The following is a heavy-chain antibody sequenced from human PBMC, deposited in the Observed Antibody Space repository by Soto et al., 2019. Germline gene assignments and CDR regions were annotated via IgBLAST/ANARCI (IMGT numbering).Heavy chain of an antibody. Sequence: GGSLRLSCAASGFTFSSYGMHWVRQAPGKGLEWVAVISYDGSNKYYADSVKGRFTISRDNSKNTLYLQMNSLRAEDTAVYYCAEGPKRRPVAGAYYGMDVWGQGTTVTVSS. J-gene: IGHJ6*02. D-gene: IGHD6-19*01. V-gene: IGHV3-30*18. CDR3: AEGPKRRPVAGAYYGMDV. CDR2: ISYDGSNK. CDR1: GFTFSSYG.